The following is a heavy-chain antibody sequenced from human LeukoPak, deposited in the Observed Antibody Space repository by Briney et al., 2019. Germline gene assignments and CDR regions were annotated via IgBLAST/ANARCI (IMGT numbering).Heavy chain of an antibody. D-gene: IGHD3-22*01. Sequence: PGGSLRLSCAASGFTFSSYGMHWVRQAPGKGLEWVAFIRYDGSNKYYADSVKGRFTISRDSSKNTLYLQMNSLRAEDTAVYYCAKDRSPEITMIVVVMDYWGQGTLVTVSS. CDR3: AKDRSPEITMIVVVMDY. V-gene: IGHV3-30*02. CDR1: GFTFSSYG. J-gene: IGHJ4*02. CDR2: IRYDGSNK.